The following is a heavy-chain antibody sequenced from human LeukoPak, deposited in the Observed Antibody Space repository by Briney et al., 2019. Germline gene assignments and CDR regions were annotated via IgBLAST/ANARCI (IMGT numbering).Heavy chain of an antibody. Sequence: GESLKISCKGSGYSFTSYWIGWVRQMPGKGLEWMGIIYPGDSDTRYSPSFQGQVIISADKSISTAYLQWSSLKASDTAMYYCASSSIAVAGTWDYWGQGTLVTVSS. J-gene: IGHJ4*02. CDR1: GYSFTSYW. CDR2: IYPGDSDT. V-gene: IGHV5-51*01. CDR3: ASSSIAVAGTWDY. D-gene: IGHD6-19*01.